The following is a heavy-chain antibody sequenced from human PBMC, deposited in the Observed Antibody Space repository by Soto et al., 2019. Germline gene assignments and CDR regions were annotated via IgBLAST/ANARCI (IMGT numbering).Heavy chain of an antibody. D-gene: IGHD6-13*01. J-gene: IGHJ4*02. V-gene: IGHV4-4*02. CDR3: ARGESQQQRDS. Sequence: QVQLQESGPGLVKPSGTLSLTCAVSGDSISSSKWWSWVRQPPGKGLEWIGEIYHSGSTNYNPSLKSRVIISVDKSKNQFSLKLTSLTDADTAAYYCARGESQQQRDSWGQGTLVTVSS. CDR1: GDSISSSKW. CDR2: IYHSGST.